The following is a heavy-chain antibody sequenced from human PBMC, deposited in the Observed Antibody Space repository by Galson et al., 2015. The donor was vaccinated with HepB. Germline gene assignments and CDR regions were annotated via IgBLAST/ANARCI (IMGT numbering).Heavy chain of an antibody. Sequence: SVKVSCKASGGTFSSYAISWVRQAPGQGLEWMGGIIPIFGTANYAQKFQDRVTITADESTSTAYMELSSLRSEDTAVYYCARDDGRGVAGFDYWGQGTLVTVSS. D-gene: IGHD6-19*01. CDR1: GGTFSSYA. J-gene: IGHJ4*02. CDR2: IIPIFGTA. V-gene: IGHV1-69*13. CDR3: ARDDGRGVAGFDY.